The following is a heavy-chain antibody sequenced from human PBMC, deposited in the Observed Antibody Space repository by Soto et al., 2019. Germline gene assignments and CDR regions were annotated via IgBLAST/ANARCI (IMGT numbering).Heavy chain of an antibody. CDR2: IYYSGST. D-gene: IGHD2-15*01. V-gene: IGHV4-39*01. CDR1: GGSISSSSYY. CDR3: ARSLGYCSGGSCSNWFDP. Sequence: SETLSLTCTVSGGSISSSSYYWGWIRQPPGKGLEWIGSIYYSGSTYYNPSLKSRVTISVDTSKNQFSLKLSSVTAADTAVYYCARSLGYCSGGSCSNWFDPWGQGTLVTVSS. J-gene: IGHJ5*02.